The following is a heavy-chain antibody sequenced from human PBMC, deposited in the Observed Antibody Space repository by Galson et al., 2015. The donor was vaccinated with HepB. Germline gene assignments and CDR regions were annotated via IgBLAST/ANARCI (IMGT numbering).Heavy chain of an antibody. D-gene: IGHD6-13*01. CDR1: GFTFSSYA. CDR2: ISSNGGST. J-gene: IGHJ4*02. V-gene: IGHV3-64*01. CDR3: ARAQQLGGGEGSDFDY. Sequence: SLRLSCAASGFTFSSYAMHWVRQAPGKGLEYVSAISSNGGSTYYANSVKGRFTISRDNSKNTLYLQMGSLRAEDMAVYYCARAQQLGGGEGSDFDYWGQGTLVTVSS.